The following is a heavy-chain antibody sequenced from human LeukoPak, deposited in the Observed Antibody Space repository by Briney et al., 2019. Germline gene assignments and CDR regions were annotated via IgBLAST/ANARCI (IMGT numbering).Heavy chain of an antibody. D-gene: IGHD3-3*01. CDR1: GGSISSNSYY. J-gene: IGHJ4*02. V-gene: IGHV4-39*01. Sequence: SETLSLTCTVSGGSISSNSYYWGWIRQPPGKGLEWIGSIYFSGSPYYNPSLKSRVTMSVDTSKNQFSLKVSSVTAADTAVYYCARMWDDFWSGYSADDYWGQGTLVTVSS. CDR2: IYFSGSP. CDR3: ARMWDDFWSGYSADDY.